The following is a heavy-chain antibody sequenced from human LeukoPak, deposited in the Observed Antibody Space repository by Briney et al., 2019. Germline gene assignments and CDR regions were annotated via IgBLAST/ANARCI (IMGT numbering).Heavy chain of an antibody. CDR2: ISGSGGST. V-gene: IGHV3-23*01. CDR1: GFIFSSYA. J-gene: IGHJ4*02. Sequence: PGGSLRLSCAASGFIFSSYAMSWVRQAPGKGLEWVSAISGSGGSTYYADSVKGRFTISRDNSKNTLYLQMNSLRAEDTAVFYCAKGQRSGGSCYDYWGQGTLVTVSS. CDR3: AKGQRSGGSCYDY. D-gene: IGHD2-15*01.